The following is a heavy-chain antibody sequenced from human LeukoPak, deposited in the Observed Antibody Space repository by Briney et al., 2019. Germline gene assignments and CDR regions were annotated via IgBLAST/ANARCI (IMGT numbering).Heavy chain of an antibody. V-gene: IGHV3-23*01. CDR1: GFTFSSYA. Sequence: GGSPRLSCAASGFTFSSYAMSWVRQAPGKGLEWVSAISGSGGSTYYADSVKGRFTISRDNSKNTLYLQMNSLRAEDTAVYYCAKDIVSGEYFQHWGQGTLVTVSS. D-gene: IGHD3-16*02. CDR3: AKDIVSGEYFQH. CDR2: ISGSGGST. J-gene: IGHJ1*01.